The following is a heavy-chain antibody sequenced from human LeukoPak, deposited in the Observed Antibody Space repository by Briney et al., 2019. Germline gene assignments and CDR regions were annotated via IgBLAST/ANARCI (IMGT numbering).Heavy chain of an antibody. CDR1: GFTFSSYW. V-gene: IGHV3-23*01. J-gene: IGHJ4*02. CDR2: ISGSGGST. D-gene: IGHD2-2*01. Sequence: PGGSLRLSCAASGFTFSSYWMSWVRQAPGKGLEWVSAISGSGGSTYYADSVKGRFTISRDNSKNTLYLQMNSLRAEDTAVYYCAKDDIVVVPAAQNNYWGQGTLVTVSS. CDR3: AKDDIVVVPAAQNNY.